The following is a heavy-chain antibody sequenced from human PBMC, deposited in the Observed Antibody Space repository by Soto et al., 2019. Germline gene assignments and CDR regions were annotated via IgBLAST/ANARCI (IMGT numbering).Heavy chain of an antibody. D-gene: IGHD3-10*01. CDR2: INPSGGST. Sequence: QVQLVQSGAEVKKPGASVKVSCKASGYTFTSYYMHWVRQAPGQGLELMGIINPSGGSTSYAQKFQGRVTMTRDTSTSTVYMELSSLRSEDTAVYYCAGVAVGSGGYYLWFDPWGQGNLVTVSS. CDR3: AGVAVGSGGYYLWFDP. J-gene: IGHJ5*02. CDR1: GYTFTSYY. V-gene: IGHV1-46*03.